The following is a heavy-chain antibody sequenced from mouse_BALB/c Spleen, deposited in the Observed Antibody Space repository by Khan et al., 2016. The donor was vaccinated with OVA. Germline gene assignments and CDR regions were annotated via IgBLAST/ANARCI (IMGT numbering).Heavy chain of an antibody. Sequence: QMQLEESGPGLVEPSQSLSITCTVSGFSLSRYHIHWVRQPPGKGLEWLGMIWGGGGTDYNATIKSSLSIIKDNSTSQVILKMNSLQTDDSAMYFSASAYCRYDGYYAMDYWGQGTSVTVSA. CDR1: GFSLSRYH. D-gene: IGHD2-14*01. V-gene: IGHV2-6-4*01. CDR2: IWGGGGT. CDR3: ASAYCRYDGYYAMDY. J-gene: IGHJ4*01.